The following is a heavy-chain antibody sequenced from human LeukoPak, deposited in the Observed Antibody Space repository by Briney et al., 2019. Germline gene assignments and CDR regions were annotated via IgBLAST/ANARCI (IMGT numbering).Heavy chain of an antibody. CDR2: IKSKTDGGTT. D-gene: IGHD6-13*01. Sequence: GGSLRLPCAASGFTFSNAWMSWVRQAPGKGLEWGGRIKSKTDGGTTDYAAPVKGRFTISRDDSKNTLYLQMNSLKTEDTAVYYCTTGGAAAGPIWGQGTMVTVSS. CDR1: GFTFSNAW. CDR3: TTGGAAAGPI. V-gene: IGHV3-15*01. J-gene: IGHJ3*02.